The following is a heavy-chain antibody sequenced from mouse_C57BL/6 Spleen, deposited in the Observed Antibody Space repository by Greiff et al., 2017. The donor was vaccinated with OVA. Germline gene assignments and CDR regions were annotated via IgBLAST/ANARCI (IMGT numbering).Heavy chain of an antibody. V-gene: IGHV1-82*01. Sequence: VQVVESGPELVKPGASVKISCKASGYAFSSSWMNWVKQRPGKCLEWIGRIYPGDGDTNYNGKFKGKATLTADKSSSTAYMQLSSLTSEDSAVYFGAREDDGYPAWVAYWGQGTLVTVSA. CDR3: AREDDGYPAWVAY. D-gene: IGHD2-3*01. CDR2: IYPGDGDT. CDR1: GYAFSSSW. J-gene: IGHJ3*01.